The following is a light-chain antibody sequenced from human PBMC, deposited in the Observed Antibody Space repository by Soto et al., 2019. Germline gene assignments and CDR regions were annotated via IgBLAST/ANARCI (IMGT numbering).Light chain of an antibody. J-gene: IGLJ1*01. CDR1: SSNIGDNF. CDR3: GTWDASLSAYV. Sequence: QSVLTQPPSVSAAPGQKVTISCSGGSSNIGDNFASWYQKVPGTAPKLLIHENNKRPSGIPDRFSGSKSGTSATLDITGLQTGDEADYYCGTWDASLSAYVFGPGTKLNVL. CDR2: ENN. V-gene: IGLV1-51*02.